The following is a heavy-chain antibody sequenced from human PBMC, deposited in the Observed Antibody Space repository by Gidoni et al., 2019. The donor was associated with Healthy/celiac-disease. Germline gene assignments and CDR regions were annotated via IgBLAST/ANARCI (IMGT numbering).Heavy chain of an antibody. D-gene: IGHD2-2*01. CDR1: GGTFSSYA. CDR2: IITICGTA. CDR3: ARAYCSSTSCYDYYYGMDV. V-gene: IGHV1-69*01. Sequence: QVQLVQSGAEVKKPESSVKVSCKASGGTFSSYAISWVRQAPGQGLEWMGGIITICGTANYAQKFQGRVTITAYESTSTAYMELSSLRSEDTAVYYCARAYCSSTSCYDYYYGMDVWGQGTTVTVSS. J-gene: IGHJ6*02.